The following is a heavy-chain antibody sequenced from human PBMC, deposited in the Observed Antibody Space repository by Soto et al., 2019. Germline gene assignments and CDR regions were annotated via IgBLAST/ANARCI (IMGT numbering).Heavy chain of an antibody. J-gene: IGHJ4*02. D-gene: IGHD5-12*01. Sequence: EVQLAESGGDLVQSGGSLRLSCATSGFTFSDYWMNWVRQARGKGLEWVASIREDGGETHYVDSVKGRFTISRDNARKSLYFQMNNLRVEDTAVYYCARRGETCVGNDCHRHFDSWGQGSLVSVSS. CDR1: GFTFSDYW. CDR2: IREDGGET. CDR3: ARRGETCVGNDCHRHFDS. V-gene: IGHV3-7*03.